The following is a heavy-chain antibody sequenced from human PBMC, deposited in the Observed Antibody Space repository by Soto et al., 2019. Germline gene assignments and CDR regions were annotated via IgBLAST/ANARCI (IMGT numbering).Heavy chain of an antibody. V-gene: IGHV3-43*01. D-gene: IGHD6-6*01. CDR1: GFTFDDYT. CDR2: INWDGTST. CDR3: AKGLYSSSSPLDF. Sequence: VGSLRLSCAASGFTFDDYTMHWVRQAPGKGLEWVSLINWDGTSTYYGDSVKGRFTISRDNNKNSLYPQMNSLRTEDTALYHCAKGLYSSSSPLDFWGQGTLVTVSS. J-gene: IGHJ4*02.